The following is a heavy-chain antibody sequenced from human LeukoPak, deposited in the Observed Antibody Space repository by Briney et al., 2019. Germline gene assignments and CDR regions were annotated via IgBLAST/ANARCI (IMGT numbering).Heavy chain of an antibody. V-gene: IGHV1-18*01. CDR2: ISTYNGNT. CDR1: GGTFSSYA. J-gene: IGHJ4*02. Sequence: GASVKVSCKASGGTFSSYAISWVRQAPGQGLEWMGWISTYNGNTNYAQNLQGRVTMTTDTSTSTAYMELRSLRSDDTAVYFCARAASGSGWYGGDYWGQGTLVTVSP. CDR3: ARAASGSGWYGGDY. D-gene: IGHD6-19*01.